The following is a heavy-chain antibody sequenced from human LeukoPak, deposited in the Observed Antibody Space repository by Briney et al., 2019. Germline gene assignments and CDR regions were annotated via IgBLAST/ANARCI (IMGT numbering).Heavy chain of an antibody. CDR2: ISGSGGST. J-gene: IGHJ4*02. CDR1: GFTFSSYA. Sequence: GGSLRLSCAASGFTFSSYAMSWVRQAPGKGLEWVSAISGSGGSTYYADSVKGRFTISRDNSKNTLYLQMNSLRAEDTAVYYCARSLWQQLVVHWGQGTLVTVSS. D-gene: IGHD6-13*01. V-gene: IGHV3-23*01. CDR3: ARSLWQQLVVH.